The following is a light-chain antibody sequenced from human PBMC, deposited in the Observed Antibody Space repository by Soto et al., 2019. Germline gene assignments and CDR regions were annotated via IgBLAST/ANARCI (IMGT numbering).Light chain of an antibody. CDR1: SSDVGGYDY. V-gene: IGLV2-14*01. J-gene: IGLJ1*01. CDR3: SSYSTTSTLV. CDR2: EVN. Sequence: QSALTQPASVSGSPGQSVTISCTGASSDVGGYDYASWYQQHPGKAPKLILYEVNNRPSGVSNHFSGSKSGNMASLIISGLQADDEADYYCSSYSTTSTLVFGSGTKLTVL.